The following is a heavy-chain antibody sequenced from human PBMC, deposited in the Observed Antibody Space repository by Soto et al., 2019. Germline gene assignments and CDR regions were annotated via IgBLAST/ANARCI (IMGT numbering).Heavy chain of an antibody. J-gene: IGHJ4*02. CDR2: IDPSGGST. CDR3: ARVPDRNSRDVFDY. Sequence: ASVKVSCKASGYTFTSYYIHWVRQAPGQGLEWMGFIDPSGGSTSYAQKFQGRVTMTRDTSTSTVYMGLSSLKSEDTAVYNCARVPDRNSRDVFDYWGQGTLVTVSS. V-gene: IGHV1-46*01. CDR1: GYTFTSYY. D-gene: IGHD2-21*02.